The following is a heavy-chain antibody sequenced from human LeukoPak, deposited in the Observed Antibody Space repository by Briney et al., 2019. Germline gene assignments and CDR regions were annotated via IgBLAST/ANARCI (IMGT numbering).Heavy chain of an antibody. CDR3: AKDPPITRVAVRAKRPLDY. D-gene: IGHD1-14*01. Sequence: GGSLRLSCAASGFTFSSYAMSWVRQAPGKGLEWVSAISGSGGSTYYADSVKGRFTISRDNSKNTLYLQMNSLRAEDTAVYYCAKDPPITRVAVRAKRPLDYWGQETLVTDSS. CDR1: GFTFSSYA. V-gene: IGHV3-23*01. J-gene: IGHJ4*02. CDR2: ISGSGGST.